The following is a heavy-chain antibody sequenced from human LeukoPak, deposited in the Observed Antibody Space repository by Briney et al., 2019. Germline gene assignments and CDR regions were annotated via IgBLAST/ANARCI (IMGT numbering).Heavy chain of an antibody. CDR2: INPNSGGT. CDR3: AREMGSSWSRVYNWFDP. V-gene: IGHV1-2*02. D-gene: IGHD6-13*01. Sequence: GASVKVSCKASGYTFTGYYMHWVRQAPGQGLEWMGWINPNSGGTNYAQKFQGRVTMTRDTSISTAYMELSRLRSDDTAVYYCAREMGSSWSRVYNWFDPWGQGTLVTVSS. J-gene: IGHJ5*02. CDR1: GYTFTGYY.